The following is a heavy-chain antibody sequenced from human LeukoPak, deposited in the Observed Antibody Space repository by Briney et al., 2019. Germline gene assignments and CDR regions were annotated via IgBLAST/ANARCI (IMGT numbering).Heavy chain of an antibody. CDR3: ASASSGSPLLYY. J-gene: IGHJ4*02. Sequence: ASVKVSCKASGYTFTSYYMHWVRQAPGQGLEWMGIINPSGGSTSYAQKFQGRVTMTRDTSIGTAYMELSRLRSDDTAVYYCASASSGSPLLYYWGQGTLVTVSS. CDR1: GYTFTSYY. CDR2: INPSGGST. V-gene: IGHV1-46*01. D-gene: IGHD6-19*01.